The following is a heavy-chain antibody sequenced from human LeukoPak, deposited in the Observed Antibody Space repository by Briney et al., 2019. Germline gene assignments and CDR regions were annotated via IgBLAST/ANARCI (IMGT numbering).Heavy chain of an antibody. Sequence: ASVKVSCKASGYTFTSYDINWVRQATGQGLEWMVWMNPNSGNTGYAQKFQGRVTMTRNTSISTAYMELSSLRSEDTAVYYCARGRAMAAAVNWFDPWGQGTLVTVSS. CDR1: GYTFTSYD. CDR2: MNPNSGNT. V-gene: IGHV1-8*01. CDR3: ARGRAMAAAVNWFDP. D-gene: IGHD6-13*01. J-gene: IGHJ5*02.